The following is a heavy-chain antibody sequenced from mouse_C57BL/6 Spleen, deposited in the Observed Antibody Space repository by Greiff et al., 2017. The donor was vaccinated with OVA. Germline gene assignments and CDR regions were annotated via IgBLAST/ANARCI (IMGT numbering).Heavy chain of an antibody. D-gene: IGHD3-1*01. Sequence: QVQLQQSGAELVRPGASVKMSCKASGYTFTSYNMHWVKQTPSQGLEWIGAIYPGNGDTSYNQKFKGKATLTVDKSSSTAYLPLSSLTSEDSAVDFCARSGKAWFAYWGQGTLVTVSA. CDR2: IYPGNGDT. J-gene: IGHJ3*01. CDR3: ARSGKAWFAY. V-gene: IGHV1-12*01. CDR1: GYTFTSYN.